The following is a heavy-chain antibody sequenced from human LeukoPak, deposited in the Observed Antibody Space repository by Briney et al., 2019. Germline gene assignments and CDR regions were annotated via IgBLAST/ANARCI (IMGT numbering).Heavy chain of an antibody. D-gene: IGHD2-21*02. CDR3: ARGVVVTLGTYYFDY. CDR1: GFTVSSNY. V-gene: IGHV3-53*01. Sequence: PGGSLRLSCAASGFTVSSNYISWVRQAPGKGLEWVSVIYSGGSTYYADSVKGRFTISRDNSKNTLYLQMNSLRAEDTAVYYCARGVVVTLGTYYFDYWGQGTLVTVSS. CDR2: IYSGGST. J-gene: IGHJ4*02.